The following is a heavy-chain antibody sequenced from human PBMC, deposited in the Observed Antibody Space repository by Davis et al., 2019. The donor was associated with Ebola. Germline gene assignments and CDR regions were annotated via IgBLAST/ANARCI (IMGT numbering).Heavy chain of an antibody. Sequence: GESLKISCAASGFTFSSSWMHWVRQAPGKGLEWVAVISYAGSNKYYADSVKGRFTISRDNSKNTLYLQMNRLRADDTAVYYCAKDLYESGSYPNDAFDTWGQGTMVTVSA. J-gene: IGHJ3*02. V-gene: IGHV3-30*18. CDR1: GFTFSSSW. CDR2: ISYAGSNK. D-gene: IGHD3-10*01. CDR3: AKDLYESGSYPNDAFDT.